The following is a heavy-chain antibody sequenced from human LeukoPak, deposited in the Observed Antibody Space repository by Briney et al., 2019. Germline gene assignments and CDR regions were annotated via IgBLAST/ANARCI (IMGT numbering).Heavy chain of an antibody. CDR3: ARGPIVGAESDY. CDR1: GGTFSSYA. V-gene: IGHV1-69*05. D-gene: IGHD1-26*01. J-gene: IGHJ4*02. CDR2: IIPIFGTA. Sequence: SVKVSCKASGGTFSSYAISWVRQAPGQGLEWMGRIIPIFGTANYALKFQGRVTITTDESTSTAYMELSSLRSEDTAVYYCARGPIVGAESDYWGQGTLVTVSS.